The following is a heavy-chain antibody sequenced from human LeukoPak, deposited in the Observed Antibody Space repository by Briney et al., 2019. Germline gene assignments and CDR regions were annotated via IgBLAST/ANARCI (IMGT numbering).Heavy chain of an antibody. CDR1: GYTFTSYG. CDR3: ARGTMRDGH. Sequence: ASVRVSCKTSGYTFTSYGVNWVRQAPGQGLEWMGWINVYNGETKKTQNFHDRLTLTTDTSTSTAYMELRSLRSDDTAFYYCARGTMRDGHWGQGTLVTVSA. D-gene: IGHD5-24*01. V-gene: IGHV1-18*01. CDR2: INVYNGET. J-gene: IGHJ4*02.